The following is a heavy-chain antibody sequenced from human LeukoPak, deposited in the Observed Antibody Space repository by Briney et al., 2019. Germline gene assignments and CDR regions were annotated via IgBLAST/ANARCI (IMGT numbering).Heavy chain of an antibody. J-gene: IGHJ3*02. CDR3: ARENQQLDAFDI. V-gene: IGHV3-48*03. CDR2: ISSSGSPM. Sequence: GGSLRLSCAATGFTFSRSEMNWVRQAPGKGLEWVSYISSSGSPMFYADSVKGRFTTSRDNAKNSLYLQMISLRAEDTAVYYCARENQQLDAFDIWGQGTMVTVSS. D-gene: IGHD6-13*01. CDR1: GFTFSRSE.